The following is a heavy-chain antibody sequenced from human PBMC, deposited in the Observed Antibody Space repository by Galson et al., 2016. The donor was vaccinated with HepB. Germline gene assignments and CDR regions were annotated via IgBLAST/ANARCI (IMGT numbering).Heavy chain of an antibody. V-gene: IGHV3-23*01. CDR2: VSASASTT. CDR3: ARDSFYYESPHSFDV. CDR1: RFTFSIYA. Sequence: SLRLSCAASRFTFSIYAMNWVRQAPGKGLEWVAAVSASASTTYYTDSVKGRFTISRDNSKNTLYLQINSLRAGDTALYYCARDSFYYESPHSFDVWGQGTMVAVS. J-gene: IGHJ3*01. D-gene: IGHD3-22*01.